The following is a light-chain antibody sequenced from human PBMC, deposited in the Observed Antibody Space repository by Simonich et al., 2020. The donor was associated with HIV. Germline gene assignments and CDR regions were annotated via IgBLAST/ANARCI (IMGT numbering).Light chain of an antibody. V-gene: IGKV3-15*01. CDR3: QQEGSSPPYT. CDR1: QSVSSN. J-gene: IGKJ2*01. Sequence: EIVMTQSPATLSVSPGERATLSCRASQSVSSNLAWYQQKPGQAPRLLIYGASARATGIPARFSGSWSGTEFTLTISSLQSEDFAVYYCQQEGSSPPYTFGQGTKLEIK. CDR2: GAS.